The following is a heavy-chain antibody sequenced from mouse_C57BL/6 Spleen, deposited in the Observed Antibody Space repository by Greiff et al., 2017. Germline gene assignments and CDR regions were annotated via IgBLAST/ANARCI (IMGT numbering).Heavy chain of an antibody. CDR3: ARQNWEGYFDV. CDR2: ISGGGGNT. CDR1: GFTFSSYT. D-gene: IGHD4-1*01. J-gene: IGHJ1*03. Sequence: EVKLVESGGGLVKPGGSLKLSCAASGFTFSSYTMSWVRQTPETRLEWVATISGGGGNTYYPDRVKGRFTSSRDNAKNTLYLQMCSLRSEDTALYYCARQNWEGYFDVWGTGTTVTVSS. V-gene: IGHV5-9*01.